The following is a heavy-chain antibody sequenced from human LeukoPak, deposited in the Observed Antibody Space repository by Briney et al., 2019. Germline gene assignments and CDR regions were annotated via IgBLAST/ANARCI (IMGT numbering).Heavy chain of an antibody. Sequence: SVKVSCKASGGTFSCYAISWVRQAPGQGLEWMGRIIPIFGTANYAQKFQGRVTITTDESTSTAYMELSSLRSEDTAVYYCARESGYDFFGGYYDSSGYPDYWGQGTLVTVSS. J-gene: IGHJ4*02. CDR3: ARESGYDFFGGYYDSSGYPDY. CDR1: GGTFSCYA. V-gene: IGHV1-69*05. CDR2: IIPIFGTA. D-gene: IGHD3-22*01.